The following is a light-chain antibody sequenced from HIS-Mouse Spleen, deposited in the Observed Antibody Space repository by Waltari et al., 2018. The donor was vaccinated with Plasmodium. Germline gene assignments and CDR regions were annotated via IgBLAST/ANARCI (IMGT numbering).Light chain of an antibody. Sequence: AAHSCRASQSVSSNLAWYQQKPGQAPRLRIYGASTRATGIPARFSGSGSGTEFTLTISSLQSEDFAVCLGGRWMNWAVTCGPGTKVEIK. J-gene: IGKJ3*01. CDR3: GRWMNWAVT. V-gene: IGKV3-15*01. CDR1: QSVSSN. CDR2: GAS.